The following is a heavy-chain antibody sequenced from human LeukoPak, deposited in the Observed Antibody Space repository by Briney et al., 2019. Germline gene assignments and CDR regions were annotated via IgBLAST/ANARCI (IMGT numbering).Heavy chain of an antibody. J-gene: IGHJ1*01. D-gene: IGHD5-12*01. CDR3: ASGGSGYYEYFQH. CDR1: GFTFDDYG. Sequence: GGSLRLSCAASGFTFDDYGMSWVRQAPGKGLEWVSGINWNDGSTGYADSVKGRVTISRDNAKNSLYLQMNSLRAEDTALYYCASGGSGYYEYFQHWGQGTLVTVSS. CDR2: INWNDGST. V-gene: IGHV3-20*04.